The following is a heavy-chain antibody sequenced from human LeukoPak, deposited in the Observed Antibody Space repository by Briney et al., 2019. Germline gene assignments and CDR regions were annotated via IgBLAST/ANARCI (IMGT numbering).Heavy chain of an antibody. CDR3: AKDRGKSGYDAFDY. CDR2: ISYDGSNK. D-gene: IGHD5-12*01. J-gene: IGHJ4*02. V-gene: IGHV3-30*18. CDR1: GFTFSSYG. Sequence: GGSLRLSCAASGFTFSSYGMHWVRQAPGKGLEWVAVISYDGSNKYYADSVKGRFTISRDNSKNTLSLQMNSLRAEDTAVYYCAKDRGKSGYDAFDYWGQGTLVTVSS.